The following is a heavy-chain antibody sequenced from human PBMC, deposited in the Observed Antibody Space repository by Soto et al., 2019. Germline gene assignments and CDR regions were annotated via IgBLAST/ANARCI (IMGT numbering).Heavy chain of an antibody. CDR2: ISYDGSNK. CDR1: GFTFTNYG. V-gene: IGHV3-30*18. Sequence: QVQLVESGGGVVQPGRSLGLSCAASGFTFTNYGMHWVRQAPGKGLEWVAVISYDGSNKYYADSVKGRFTISRDNSKNTLYLKMNSLRAEETAVYYCAKSGLSGYGMDVWGQGTTVTVSS. J-gene: IGHJ6*02. CDR3: AKSGLSGYGMDV. D-gene: IGHD3-10*01.